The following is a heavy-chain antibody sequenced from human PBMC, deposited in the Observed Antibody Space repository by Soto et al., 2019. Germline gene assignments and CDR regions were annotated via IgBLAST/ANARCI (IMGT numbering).Heavy chain of an antibody. Sequence: SETLSLTCTVSGGSISSYYWSWIRQPPGKGLEWIGYIYYSGSTNYNPSLKSRVTISVDTSKNQFSLKLSSVTAADTAVYYCARVLGFLEWSHNLDRPYYYYYMDVRGKGTTVTVSS. V-gene: IGHV4-59*01. D-gene: IGHD3-3*01. CDR1: GGSISSYY. CDR2: IYYSGST. CDR3: ARVLGFLEWSHNLDRPYYYYYMDV. J-gene: IGHJ6*03.